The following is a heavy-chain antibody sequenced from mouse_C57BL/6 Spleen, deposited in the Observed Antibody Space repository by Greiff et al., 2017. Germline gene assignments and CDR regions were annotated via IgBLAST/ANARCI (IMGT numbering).Heavy chain of an antibody. D-gene: IGHD2-5*01. Sequence: EVKLVESGGGLVQPKGSLKLSCAASGFTFNTYAMHWVRQAPGKGLEWVARIRRKSSNYATYYADSVKDRFTISRDDSQSMLYLQMNNLKTEDTAMYYCVRPYSNYEGMDYWGQGTSVTVSS. CDR2: IRRKSSNYAT. CDR3: VRPYSNYEGMDY. CDR1: GFTFNTYA. V-gene: IGHV10-3*01. J-gene: IGHJ4*01.